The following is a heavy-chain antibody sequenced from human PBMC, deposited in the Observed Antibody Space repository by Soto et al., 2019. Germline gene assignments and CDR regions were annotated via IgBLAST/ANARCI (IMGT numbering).Heavy chain of an antibody. J-gene: IGHJ4*02. D-gene: IGHD4-17*01. Sequence: QVQLVQSGAEVKKPGASVKVSCKAPGYIFPSSTISWVRQAPGQGLEWMGWISAYNGNIKDAQKFQGRFTMTTDTSTSTAHMELRSLTSDDTAMYYCAIANYGDNDYWGQGTLVTVSS. CDR2: ISAYNGNI. V-gene: IGHV1-18*01. CDR1: GYIFPSST. CDR3: AIANYGDNDY.